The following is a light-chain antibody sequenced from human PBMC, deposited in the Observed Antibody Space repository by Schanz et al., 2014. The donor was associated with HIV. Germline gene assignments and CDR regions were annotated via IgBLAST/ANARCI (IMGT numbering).Light chain of an antibody. CDR3: QQSYSTPHT. CDR1: QSISSW. V-gene: IGKV1-5*03. J-gene: IGKJ2*01. CDR2: KAS. Sequence: DIQMTQSLSTLSASVGDRVTITCRASQSISSWLAWYQQKPGKAPKLLIYKASSLESGVPSRFSGSGSGTEFTLTISSLQPDDFATYYCQQSYSTPHTFGQGTKLEIK.